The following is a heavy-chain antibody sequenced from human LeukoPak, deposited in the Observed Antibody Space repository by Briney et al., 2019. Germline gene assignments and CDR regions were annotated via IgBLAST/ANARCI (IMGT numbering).Heavy chain of an antibody. J-gene: IGHJ3*02. CDR2: IYTSGST. D-gene: IGHD6-19*01. V-gene: IGHV4-4*07. CDR1: GGSFSGYY. Sequence: SETLSLTCAVYGGSFSGYYWSWIRQPPGKGLEWIGRIYTSGSTKYNPSLKSRVTMSVDTSKNQVSLKLSSVTAADTAVYYCARDVSAFSSGWYEDAFDIWGQGTMVTVSS. CDR3: ARDVSAFSSGWYEDAFDI.